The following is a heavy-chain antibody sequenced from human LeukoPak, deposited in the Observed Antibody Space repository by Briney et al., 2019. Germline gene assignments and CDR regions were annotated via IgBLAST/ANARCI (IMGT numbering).Heavy chain of an antibody. CDR2: ISYSGST. Sequence: PSETLSLTCTVPGGSISSSRYYWGWIRQPPGEWLGWIGSISYSGSTYYNPSLKSRVTISVDTSKNQFSLKLSSVTAADTAVYYCALVGATGYYYYYMDVWGKGTTVTVSS. D-gene: IGHD1-26*01. V-gene: IGHV4-39*01. CDR3: ALVGATGYYYYYMDV. CDR1: GGSISSSRYY. J-gene: IGHJ6*03.